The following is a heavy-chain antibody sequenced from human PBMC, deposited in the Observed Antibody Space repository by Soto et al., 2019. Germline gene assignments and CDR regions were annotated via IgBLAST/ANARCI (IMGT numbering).Heavy chain of an antibody. Sequence: QVQLQESGPGLVKPSETLSLTCTVSGGSVSSGSYYWSWIRQPPGKGLEWIGYLYYSGSTKYNPSLKSRVTISVDTSKNQFSLKLSSVTAADTAVYYCARAGLGDGSDYWGQGTLVTVSS. D-gene: IGHD1-26*01. J-gene: IGHJ4*02. CDR3: ARAGLGDGSDY. CDR1: GGSVSSGSYY. CDR2: LYYSGST. V-gene: IGHV4-61*01.